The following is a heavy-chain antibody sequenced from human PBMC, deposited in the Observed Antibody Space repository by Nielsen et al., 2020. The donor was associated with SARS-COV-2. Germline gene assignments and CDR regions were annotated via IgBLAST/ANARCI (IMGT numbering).Heavy chain of an antibody. J-gene: IGHJ4*02. V-gene: IGHV3-7*01. CDR3: APYYYDSSGYPGGFDY. CDR2: IKQDGSEK. CDR1: GFTFSSYW. D-gene: IGHD3-22*01. Sequence: GESLKISCAASGFTFSSYWMSWVRQAPGKGLEWVANIKQDGSEKYYVDSVKGRFTISRDNAKNSLYLQMNSLRAEDTAVYYCAPYYYDSSGYPGGFDYWGQGTLVTVSS.